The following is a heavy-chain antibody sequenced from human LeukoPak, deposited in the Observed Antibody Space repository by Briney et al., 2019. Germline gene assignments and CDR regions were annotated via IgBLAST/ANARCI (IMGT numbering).Heavy chain of an antibody. CDR3: ARTPGHSSSWYSDF. D-gene: IGHD6-13*01. Sequence: GGSLRLSCAASGFTFSHYAMHWVRQAPGKGLEWVAIIAFDGDNKYYADSVKGLFTISRDSSKNTLSLQMNSLRAEDTAVYYCARTPGHSSSWYSDFWGQGTLVTVSS. CDR1: GFTFSHYA. V-gene: IGHV3-30*14. J-gene: IGHJ4*02. CDR2: IAFDGDNK.